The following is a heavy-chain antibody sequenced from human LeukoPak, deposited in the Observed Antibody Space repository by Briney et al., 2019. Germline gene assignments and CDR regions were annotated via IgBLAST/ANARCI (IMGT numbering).Heavy chain of an antibody. D-gene: IGHD4-17*01. CDR1: GYSINSGYY. CDR3: ARVITVTSSAFDI. V-gene: IGHV4-38-2*02. J-gene: IGHJ3*02. CDR2: MYHSGST. Sequence: SSETLSLTCTVSGYSINSGYYWGWIRQPPGKGLEWIGSMYHSGSTYYNPSLKSRVTISVDTSKNHFSLKLSSVTAADTAVYYCARVITVTSSAFDIWGQGTMVTVSS.